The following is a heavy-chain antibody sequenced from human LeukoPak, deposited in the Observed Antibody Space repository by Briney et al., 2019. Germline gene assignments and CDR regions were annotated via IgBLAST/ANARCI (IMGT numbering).Heavy chain of an antibody. CDR2: ISSSSSYI. Sequence: PGGSLRLSCAASGFTFSSYSMNWVRQAPGKGLEWVSSISSSSSYIYYADSVKGRFTISRDNAKNSLYLQMKSLRAEDTAVYYCAKDGVIFTVTMEGGLDVWGQGTTVTVSS. CDR1: GFTFSSYS. J-gene: IGHJ6*02. D-gene: IGHD4-11*01. CDR3: AKDGVIFTVTMEGGLDV. V-gene: IGHV3-21*01.